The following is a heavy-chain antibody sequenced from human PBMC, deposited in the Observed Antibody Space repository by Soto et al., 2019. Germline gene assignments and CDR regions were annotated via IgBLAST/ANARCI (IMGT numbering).Heavy chain of an antibody. D-gene: IGHD3-10*01. Sequence: QLVESGGGLVKPGGSLRLSCVASGFPFSSFSLNWIRQAPGKGLEWVSSICRVSTYIYYADSVRGRFTVSRDNAKNSVYLQMNGLTDEESGIYYCARVTAGSGSYQIDLWGQGTLVTVSS. CDR3: ARVTAGSGSYQIDL. V-gene: IGHV3-21*02. CDR1: GFPFSSFS. CDR2: ICRVSTYI. J-gene: IGHJ4*02.